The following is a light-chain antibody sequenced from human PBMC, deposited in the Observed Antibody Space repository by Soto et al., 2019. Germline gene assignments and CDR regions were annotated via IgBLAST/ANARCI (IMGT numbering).Light chain of an antibody. V-gene: IGKV1-5*01. CDR3: QQYNSYTT. J-gene: IGKJ1*01. CDR1: QSISSW. Sequence: RLTQSPSSLSASVGDRVTITCRASQSISSWLAWYQQKPGKAPKLLIYDASSLESGVPSRFSGSGSGTEFTLTISSLQPDDFATYYCQQYNSYTTFGQGTKADIK. CDR2: DAS.